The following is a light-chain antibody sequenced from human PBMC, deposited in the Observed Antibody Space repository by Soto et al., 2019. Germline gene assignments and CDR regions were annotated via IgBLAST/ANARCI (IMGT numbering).Light chain of an antibody. J-gene: IGKJ1*01. CDR1: RSLVYSDGNAY. V-gene: IGKV2-30*01. CDR3: MQGTHWPPT. CDR2: KAS. Sequence: DVVMTQSPLSLPVTLGQPASISCRSSRSLVYSDGNAYLNWFHQRPGQSPRRLIYKASNRDSGVPDRFSGSGSGTDFTLHINRVEAEDVGVYYCMQGTHWPPTFGRETRVEIE.